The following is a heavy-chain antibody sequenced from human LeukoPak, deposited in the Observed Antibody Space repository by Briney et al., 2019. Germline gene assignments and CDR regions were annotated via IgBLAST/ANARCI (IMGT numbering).Heavy chain of an antibody. V-gene: IGHV3-30*18. CDR1: GFTFSSYG. CDR3: AKDRGLRWYDYYYYGMDV. D-gene: IGHD4-23*01. CDR2: ISYDGSNK. J-gene: IGHJ6*02. Sequence: GRSLRLSCAASGFTFSSYGMHWVRQAPGKGLEWVAVISYDGSNKYYADSVKGRFTISRDNSKNTLYLQMNSLRAEDTAVYYCAKDRGLRWYDYYYYGMDVWGQGTTVTVSS.